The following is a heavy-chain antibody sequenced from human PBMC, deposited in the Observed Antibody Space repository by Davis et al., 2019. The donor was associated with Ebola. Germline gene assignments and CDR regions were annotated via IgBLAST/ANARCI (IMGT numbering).Heavy chain of an antibody. Sequence: ASVKVSCKASGYTFTGYYMHWVRQAPGQGLEWMGWINPNSGGTNYAQKFQGWVTMTRDTSISTAYMELSRLISDDTAVYYCARDRPYSGYDYYYYYGMDVWGQGTTVTVSS. CDR2: INPNSGGT. CDR3: ARDRPYSGYDYYYYYGMDV. CDR1: GYTFTGYY. V-gene: IGHV1-2*04. D-gene: IGHD5-12*01. J-gene: IGHJ6*02.